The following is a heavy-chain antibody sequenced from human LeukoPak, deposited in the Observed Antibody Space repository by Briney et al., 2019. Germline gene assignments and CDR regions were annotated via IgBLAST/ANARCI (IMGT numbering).Heavy chain of an antibody. V-gene: IGHV3-30*18. Sequence: AGGSLRLSCEASGFIFSSYVMGWVRQAPGKGLEWVAVISYDGSNKYYADSVKGRFTISRDNSKNTLYLQMNSLRAEDTAVYYCAKDSGYSSGWYETFDYWGQGTLVTVSS. CDR3: AKDSGYSSGWYETFDY. D-gene: IGHD6-19*01. CDR2: ISYDGSNK. CDR1: GFIFSSYV. J-gene: IGHJ4*02.